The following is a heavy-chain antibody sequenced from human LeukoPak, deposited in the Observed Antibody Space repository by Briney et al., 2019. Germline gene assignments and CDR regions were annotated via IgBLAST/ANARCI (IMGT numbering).Heavy chain of an antibody. CDR1: GYTFTAYY. Sequence: ASVKVSCMASGYTFTAYYIHWMRQAPGQGLEWIGWTNSNSGGTSYAQKFQGRVTMTRDTPTSTAYMELSRLRSEDTAVYYCARGTHGGIVGATDFDYWGQGTLVTVSS. D-gene: IGHD1-26*01. J-gene: IGHJ4*02. CDR2: TNSNSGGT. CDR3: ARGTHGGIVGATDFDY. V-gene: IGHV1-2*02.